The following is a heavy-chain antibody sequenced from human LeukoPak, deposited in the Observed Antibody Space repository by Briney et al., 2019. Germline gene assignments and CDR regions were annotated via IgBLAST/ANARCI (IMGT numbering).Heavy chain of an antibody. CDR2: INWKTGNG. Sequence: GRSLRLSCAVSGFNFYDYAMHWVRQAPGRGLEWVSGINWKTGNGIYADSVKGRFTISRDNAKNSLYLQMSSLRAEDTALYYCTRRAARWQFDLWGRGTLLTVS. V-gene: IGHV3-9*01. CDR1: GFNFYDYA. D-gene: IGHD5-24*01. J-gene: IGHJ2*01. CDR3: TRRAARWQFDL.